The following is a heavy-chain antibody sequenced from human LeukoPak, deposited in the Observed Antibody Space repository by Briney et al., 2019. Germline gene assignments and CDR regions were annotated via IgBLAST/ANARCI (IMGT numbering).Heavy chain of an antibody. Sequence: PGGSLGHSCAVSGFTFNNYWMNWVRQAPGKGLEWVARIRQDGNEKSYVDSLKGRFTISRDNAKNSLYLQMSSLRAEDTAVYYCERDGTAPGLYFDLWGQGTLVTVSS. CDR1: GFTFNNYW. CDR2: IRQDGNEK. D-gene: IGHD6-13*01. J-gene: IGHJ4*01. V-gene: IGHV3-7*01. CDR3: ERDGTAPGLYFDL.